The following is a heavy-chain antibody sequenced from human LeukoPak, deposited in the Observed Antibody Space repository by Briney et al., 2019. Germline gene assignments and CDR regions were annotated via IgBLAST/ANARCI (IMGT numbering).Heavy chain of an antibody. Sequence: KASETLSLTCTVSGGSISSYYWSWIRQPAGKGLEWIGRIYTSGSTNYNPSLKSRVTMSVDTSKNQFSLKLSSVTAADTALYYCARTSYSSGWDHFDYWGQGTLVTVSS. D-gene: IGHD6-19*01. J-gene: IGHJ4*02. V-gene: IGHV4-4*07. CDR2: IYTSGST. CDR3: ARTSYSSGWDHFDY. CDR1: GGSISSYY.